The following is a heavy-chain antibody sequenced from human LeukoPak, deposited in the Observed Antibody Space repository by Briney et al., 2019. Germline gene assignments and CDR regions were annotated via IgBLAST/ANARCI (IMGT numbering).Heavy chain of an antibody. D-gene: IGHD5-12*01. V-gene: IGHV3-23*01. CDR1: GFTFSNYA. CDR3: AIEEGYSGYDFVPYYFDY. J-gene: IGHJ4*02. Sequence: GGSLRLSCAASGFTFSNYAMSWVRQAPGKGLEWVSTLRGRGGGTDYADSVKGRFTISRDTSKNTLYLQMNSLRAEDTAVYYCAIEEGYSGYDFVPYYFDYWGQGTLVTVSS. CDR2: LRGRGGGT.